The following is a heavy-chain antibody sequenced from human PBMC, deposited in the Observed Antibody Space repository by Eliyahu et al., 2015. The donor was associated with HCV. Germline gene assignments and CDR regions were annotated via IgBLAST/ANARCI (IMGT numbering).Heavy chain of an antibody. CDR3: ASGGGGIAVAGTGGWFDP. D-gene: IGHD6-19*01. J-gene: IGHJ5*02. CDR2: IHYSGST. Sequence: QVQLQESGPGLVKPSXTLSLTCXVSGXSIPXXYXSWIRQPPGKGLEWIGYIHYSGSTNYNPSLKSRITISLDTSKNQFSLNLTSVTAADTAVYYCASGGGGIAVAGTGGWFDPWGQGTLVTVSS. CDR1: GXSIPXXY. V-gene: IGHV4-59*01.